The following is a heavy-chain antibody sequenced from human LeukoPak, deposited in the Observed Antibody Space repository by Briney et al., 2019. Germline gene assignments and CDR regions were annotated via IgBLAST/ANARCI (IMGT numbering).Heavy chain of an antibody. Sequence: PGGSLKLSCAASGFTFSGSAMQWVRQASGKGLEWVGRIRSKANYYATAYAASVKGRFTISRDDSKNTAYLQMNSLKTEDTAVYYCTCLNAYYYGSNDDFDIWGQGIMVTVSS. J-gene: IGHJ3*02. D-gene: IGHD3-10*01. CDR2: IRSKANYYAT. CDR3: TCLNAYYYGSNDDFDI. V-gene: IGHV3-73*01. CDR1: GFTFSGSA.